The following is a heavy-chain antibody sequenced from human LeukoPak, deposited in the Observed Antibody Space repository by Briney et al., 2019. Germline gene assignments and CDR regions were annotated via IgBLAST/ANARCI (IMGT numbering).Heavy chain of an antibody. V-gene: IGHV4-59*08. Sequence: SETLSLTCTVSGGSISSFYWSWIRQPPGKGLEWIGYIYYSGSTNYNPSLKGRFTISVDTSKNQFSLKLTSVTAADTAVYYCARPKRPGGHAFDIWGQGTMVTVSS. CDR3: ARPKRPGGHAFDI. CDR1: GGSISSFY. J-gene: IGHJ3*02. D-gene: IGHD3-10*01. CDR2: IYYSGST.